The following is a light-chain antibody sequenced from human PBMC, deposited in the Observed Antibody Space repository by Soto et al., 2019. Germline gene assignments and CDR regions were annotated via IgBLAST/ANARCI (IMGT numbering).Light chain of an antibody. Sequence: DIQLTQSPSSLSATVGDRVTITCQASQDIRKYLNWYQQKPGEAPKLLIYDASNRETGVPSRFSGSGSGTDFSLSIDSLQPEDIATYYCQQYDHPPYTFGQGTTLEIK. CDR2: DAS. J-gene: IGKJ2*01. CDR1: QDIRKY. CDR3: QQYDHPPYT. V-gene: IGKV1-33*01.